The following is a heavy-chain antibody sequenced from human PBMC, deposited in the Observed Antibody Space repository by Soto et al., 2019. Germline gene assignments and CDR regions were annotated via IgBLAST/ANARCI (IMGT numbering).Heavy chain of an antibody. Sequence: PGGSLRLSCAASGFTVSCNYMSWVRQAPGKGLEWVSVIYSGGSTYYADSVKGRFTISRDNSKNTLYLQMNSLRAEDTAVYYCARALWSTLRGYYFDYWGQGTLVTVSS. V-gene: IGHV3-53*01. CDR2: IYSGGST. CDR1: GFTVSCNY. J-gene: IGHJ4*02. D-gene: IGHD3-3*01. CDR3: ARALWSTLRGYYFDY.